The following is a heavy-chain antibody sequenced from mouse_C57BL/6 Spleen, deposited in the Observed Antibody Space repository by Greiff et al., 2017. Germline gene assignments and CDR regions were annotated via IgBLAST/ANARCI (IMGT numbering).Heavy chain of an antibody. V-gene: IGHV1-55*01. CDR2: IYPGSGST. J-gene: IGHJ3*01. CDR1: GYTFTSYW. Sequence: QVQLQQPGAELVKPGASVKMSCKASGYTFTSYWITWVKQRPGQGLEWIGDIYPGSGSTNYNEKFKSKATLTVDTASSTAYMQLSSLTSEDAAVYYYAREGYGSYWFAYWGQGTLVTVSA. D-gene: IGHD1-1*02. CDR3: AREGYGSYWFAY.